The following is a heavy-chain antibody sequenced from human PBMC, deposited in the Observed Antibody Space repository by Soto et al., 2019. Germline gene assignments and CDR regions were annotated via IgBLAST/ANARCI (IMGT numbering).Heavy chain of an antibody. CDR2: ISYDGSNK. J-gene: IGHJ6*02. CDR3: ARDLSGITMVRRYYYYGMDV. Sequence: GGSLRLSCAASGFTFSSYAMHWVRQAPGKGLEWVAVISYDGSNKYYADSVKGRFTISRDNSKNTLYLQMNSLRAEDTAVYYCARDLSGITMVRRYYYYGMDVWGQGTTVTVSS. D-gene: IGHD3-10*01. V-gene: IGHV3-30-3*01. CDR1: GFTFSSYA.